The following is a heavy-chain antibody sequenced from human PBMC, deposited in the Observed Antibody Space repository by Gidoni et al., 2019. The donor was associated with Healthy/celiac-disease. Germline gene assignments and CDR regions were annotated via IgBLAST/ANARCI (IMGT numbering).Heavy chain of an antibody. D-gene: IGHD5-18*01. CDR1: GFTFSSYG. J-gene: IGHJ6*02. Sequence: VQLVESGGGVVQPGRSLRLSCAASGFTFSSYGLHWVRQAPGKGLEWVAVIWYDGSNKYYADSVKGRFTISRDNSKNTLYLQMNSLRAEDTAVYYCARDLQLWPKYGMDVWGQGTTVTVSS. V-gene: IGHV3-33*01. CDR2: IWYDGSNK. CDR3: ARDLQLWPKYGMDV.